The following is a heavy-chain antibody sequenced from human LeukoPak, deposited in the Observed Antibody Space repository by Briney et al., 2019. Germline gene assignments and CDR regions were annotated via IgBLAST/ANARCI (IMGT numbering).Heavy chain of an antibody. V-gene: IGHV4-59*01. D-gene: IGHD2-15*01. CDR1: GGSISSYY. Sequence: PSETLSLTCTVSGGSISSYYWSWIRQPPGKGLEWIGYIYYSGSTNYNPSLKSRVTISVDTSKNQFSLKLSSVTAADTAVYYCARAPGDVRSYCSGGSCYPNYFDYWGQGTLVTVSS. J-gene: IGHJ4*02. CDR3: ARAPGDVRSYCSGGSCYPNYFDY. CDR2: IYYSGST.